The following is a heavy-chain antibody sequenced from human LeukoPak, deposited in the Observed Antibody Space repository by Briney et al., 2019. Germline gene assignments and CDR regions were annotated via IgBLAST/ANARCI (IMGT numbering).Heavy chain of an antibody. CDR2: ITANSAGR. D-gene: IGHD5-18*01. CDR3: ARDDGWIQFNF. Sequence: GGTLRLSCAASGFTFSTYGMSWVRQAPGKGLEWVAGITANSAGRYYADSVQGRFTISRDNSKSTVYLQVNSLRAEDTALYYCARDDGWIQFNFWGQGTLVTVPS. V-gene: IGHV3-23*01. J-gene: IGHJ4*02. CDR1: GFTFSTYG.